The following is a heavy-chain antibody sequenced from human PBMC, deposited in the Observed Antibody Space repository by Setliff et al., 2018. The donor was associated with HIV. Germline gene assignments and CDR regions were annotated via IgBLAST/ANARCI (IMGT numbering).Heavy chain of an antibody. V-gene: IGHV3-15*01. CDR2: IKSKTAGGTT. D-gene: IGHD2-2*01. CDR1: GFTFSNFW. J-gene: IGHJ6*02. CDR3: TTPAGDYYYYYGMDV. Sequence: PGGSLRLSCAASGFTFSNFWMSWVRQVPGKGLEWVGRIKSKTAGGTTDYAAPVKGRFTISRDDSKNTLYLQMNSLKTEDTAVYYCTTPAGDYYYYYGMDVWGQGTTVTVSS.